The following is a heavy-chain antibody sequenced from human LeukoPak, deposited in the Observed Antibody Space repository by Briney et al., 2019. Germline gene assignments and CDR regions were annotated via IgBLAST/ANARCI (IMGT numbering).Heavy chain of an antibody. CDR2: IYYSGST. CDR3: ARLSGSHAGFDY. V-gene: IGHV4-39*01. J-gene: IGHJ4*02. D-gene: IGHD6-13*01. CDR1: GGSISSSSYY. Sequence: IPSETLSLTCTVSGGSISSSSYYWGWIRQPPGKGREWIGSIYYSGSTYYNPSLKSRVTISVDTSKNQFSLKLSSMTAADAAVYYCARLSGSHAGFDYWGQGTLVTVSS.